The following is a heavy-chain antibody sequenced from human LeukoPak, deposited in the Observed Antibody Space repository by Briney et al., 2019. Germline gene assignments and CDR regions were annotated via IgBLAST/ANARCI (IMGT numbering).Heavy chain of an antibody. J-gene: IGHJ5*02. V-gene: IGHV4-39*07. CDR2: ICYSGST. CDR3: ARGKYYYDPGRS. D-gene: IGHD3-22*01. Sequence: PSETLSLTCTVSGGSISSSSYYWGWIRQPPGKGLEWIGSICYSGSTYYNPSLKSRVTISVDTSKNQFSLKLSSVTAADTAVYYCARGKYYYDPGRSWGQGTLVTVSS. CDR1: GGSISSSSYY.